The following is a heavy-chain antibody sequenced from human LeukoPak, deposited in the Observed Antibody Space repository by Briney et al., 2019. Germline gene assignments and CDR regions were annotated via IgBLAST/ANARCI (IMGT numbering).Heavy chain of an antibody. Sequence: SETLSLTCTVSGGSISSYYWSWIRQPPGKGLEWIGCIYYSGSTNYNPSLKSRVTISVDTSKNQFSLKLSSVTAADTAVYYCARGGDYYGSAKAFDYWGQGTLVTVSS. CDR3: ARGGDYYGSAKAFDY. D-gene: IGHD3-10*01. CDR2: IYYSGST. CDR1: GGSISSYY. J-gene: IGHJ4*02. V-gene: IGHV4-59*01.